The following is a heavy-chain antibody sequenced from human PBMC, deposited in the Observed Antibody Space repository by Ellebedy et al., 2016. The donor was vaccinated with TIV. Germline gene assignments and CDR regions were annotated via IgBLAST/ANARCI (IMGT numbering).Heavy chain of an antibody. J-gene: IGHJ4*02. CDR3: TRRNDYGDYGFDY. Sequence: GESLKISCVASGFTFSGSAMLWVRQAPGKGLEWVGRIKSNASTYATAYASSLKDRFTISRDDSKNTAYLQMNSLKTEVTAVYDCTRRNDYGDYGFDYWGQGTLVTVSS. CDR1: GFTFSGSA. D-gene: IGHD4-17*01. V-gene: IGHV3-73*01. CDR2: IKSNASTYAT.